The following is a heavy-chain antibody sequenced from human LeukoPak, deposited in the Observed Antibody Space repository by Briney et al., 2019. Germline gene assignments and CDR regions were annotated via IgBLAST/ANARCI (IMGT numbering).Heavy chain of an antibody. J-gene: IGHJ4*02. CDR3: ASSYVWGKRQDY. D-gene: IGHD3-16*01. Sequence: PGGSLRLSCAASGFTFSDYYMSWIRQAPGKGLEWVSYISSSGSTIYYADSVKGRFTISRDNAKNSLYLQMNSLRAEDTAVYYCASSYVWGKRQDYGGQGTLVTVSS. V-gene: IGHV3-11*01. CDR1: GFTFSDYY. CDR2: ISSSGSTI.